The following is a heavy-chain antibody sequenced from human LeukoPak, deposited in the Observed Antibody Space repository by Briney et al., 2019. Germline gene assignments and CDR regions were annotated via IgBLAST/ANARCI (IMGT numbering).Heavy chain of an antibody. V-gene: IGHV3-11*01. CDR3: ARETGGSYYLFFYYGMDV. CDR1: GFTFSDYY. CDR2: ISSSGSTI. D-gene: IGHD1-26*01. Sequence: GGSLRLSCAASGFTFSDYYMSWIRQAPGKGLEWVSYISSSGSTIYYADSVKGRFTISRGNAKNSLYLQMNSLRAEDTAVYYCARETGGSYYLFFYYGMDVWGQGTTVTVSS. J-gene: IGHJ6*02.